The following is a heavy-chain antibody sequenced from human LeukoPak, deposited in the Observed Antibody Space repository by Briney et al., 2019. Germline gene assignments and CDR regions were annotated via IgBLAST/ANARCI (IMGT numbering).Heavy chain of an antibody. Sequence: ASVRVSCTASGYTFTSYGISWVRQAPGQGLERTVWICAYNGNTNYAQKLQGRVTMTTDTSTSTAYMELRSLRSDDTAVYYCARPSSYYYDSSGQGGDDAFDIWGQGTMVTVSS. D-gene: IGHD3-22*01. CDR1: GYTFTSYG. CDR2: ICAYNGNT. CDR3: ARPSSYYYDSSGQGGDDAFDI. J-gene: IGHJ3*02. V-gene: IGHV1-18*01.